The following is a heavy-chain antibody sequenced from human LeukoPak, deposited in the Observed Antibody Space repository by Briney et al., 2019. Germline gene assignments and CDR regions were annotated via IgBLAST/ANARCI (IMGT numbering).Heavy chain of an antibody. CDR1: GYTFTRYY. CDR2: IDPRGGST. V-gene: IGHV1-46*01. D-gene: IGHD5-24*01. J-gene: IGHJ4*02. CDR3: ARDFGEMPNY. Sequence: ASVKVSCNASGYTFTRYYIHGVRRAPGPGHEGRGIIDPRGGSTSYEQNFQGGITITKDAITSTVYLELSSLRSEDTAVYYCARDFGEMPNYWGQGTLVTVSS.